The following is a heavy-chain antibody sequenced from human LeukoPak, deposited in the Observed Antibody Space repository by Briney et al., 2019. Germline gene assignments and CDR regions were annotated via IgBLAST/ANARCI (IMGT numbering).Heavy chain of an antibody. V-gene: IGHV4-59*11. CDR2: IYYSGST. D-gene: IGHD3-10*01. J-gene: IGHJ4*02. CDR3: AGRRGYYFDY. CDR1: GGSISSHY. Sequence: SETLSLTCTVSGGSISSHYWSWIRQPPGKGPEWIGYIYYSGSTNYNPSLKSRVTISVDTSKNQFSLKLSSVTAADTAVYYCAGRRGYYFDYWGQGTLVTVSS.